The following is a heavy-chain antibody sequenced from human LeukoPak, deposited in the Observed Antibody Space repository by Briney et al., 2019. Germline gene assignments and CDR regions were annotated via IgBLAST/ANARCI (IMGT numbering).Heavy chain of an antibody. CDR2: IYSGGST. D-gene: IGHD3-10*01. Sequence: PGGSPRLSCAASGFTVSSNYMSWVRQAPGKGLEWVSVIYSGGSTYYADSVKGRFTISRDNSKNTPYLQMNSLRAEDTAVYYCAADVLLWFGELSFDYWGQGTLVTVSS. V-gene: IGHV3-66*01. CDR1: GFTVSSNY. CDR3: AADVLLWFGELSFDY. J-gene: IGHJ4*02.